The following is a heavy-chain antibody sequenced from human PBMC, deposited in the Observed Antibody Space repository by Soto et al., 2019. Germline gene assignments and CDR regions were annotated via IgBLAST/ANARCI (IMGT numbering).Heavy chain of an antibody. CDR1: GGSISSGGYY. Sequence: QVQLQESGPGLVKPSQTLSLTCTVSGGSISSGGYYWSWIRQHPGKGLEWIGYIYYSGSTYYNPFLKSGVTISVDTSKNQFSLKLSSVTAADTAVYYCARDRSLYGMDVWGQGTTVTVSS. CDR3: ARDRSLYGMDV. D-gene: IGHD1-26*01. V-gene: IGHV4-31*03. J-gene: IGHJ6*02. CDR2: IYYSGST.